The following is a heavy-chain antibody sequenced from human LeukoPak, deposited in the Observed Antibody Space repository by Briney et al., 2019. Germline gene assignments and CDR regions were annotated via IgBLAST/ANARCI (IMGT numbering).Heavy chain of an antibody. D-gene: IGHD5-24*01. CDR3: ARDRDGFNGGAFDI. CDR2: IYYSGST. Sequence: KSSETLSLTCTVSGGSISSGDYYWSWIRQPPGKRLEWIGYIYYSGSTNYNPSLKSRVTISVDTSKNQFSLQLNSVTAADTAVYYCARDRDGFNGGAFDIWGQGTKVTVSS. J-gene: IGHJ3*02. V-gene: IGHV4-61*08. CDR1: GGSISSGDYY.